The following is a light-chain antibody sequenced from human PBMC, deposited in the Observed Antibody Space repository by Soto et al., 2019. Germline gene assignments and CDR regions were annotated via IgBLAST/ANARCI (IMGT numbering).Light chain of an antibody. Sequence: DIVMTQTPLSSPVTLGQSASISCRSSQSLVHSDGNTYLSWLHQRPGQPPRLVIHKVSNRFSGGPDRFSGSGAGTDCSLRISRVEAEDVRIYYDMQATHFPKTFGKGTKVEIK. CDR3: MQATHFPKT. J-gene: IGKJ1*01. CDR1: QSLVHSDGNTY. CDR2: KVS. V-gene: IGKV2-24*01.